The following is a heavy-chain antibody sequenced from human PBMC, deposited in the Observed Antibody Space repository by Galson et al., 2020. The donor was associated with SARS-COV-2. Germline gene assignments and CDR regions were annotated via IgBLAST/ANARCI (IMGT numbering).Heavy chain of an antibody. CDR2: IYASGST. V-gene: IGHV4-4*07. D-gene: IGHD2-8*01. J-gene: IGHJ3*02. CDR3: ARALYSTGGGAFEI. CDR1: GDSLSSYY. Sequence: SETLSLTCTVSGDSLSSYYWSWIRQPAGQGLEWIGRIYASGSTNCNPSLKSRATMSVDTSKNQFSLKLTSVTAADTAFYYCARALYSTGGGAFEIWGQGTMVTVSS.